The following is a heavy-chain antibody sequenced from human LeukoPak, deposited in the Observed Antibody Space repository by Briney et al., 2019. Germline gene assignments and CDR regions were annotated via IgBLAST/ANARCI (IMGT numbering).Heavy chain of an antibody. CDR2: ISWNSGSI. CDR1: GLTFDDYA. CDR3: AKDNSPYYYDSSGYRLDY. V-gene: IGHV3-9*01. D-gene: IGHD3-22*01. J-gene: IGHJ4*02. Sequence: GGSLRLSCAASGLTFDDYAMHWVRQAPGKGLEWVSGISWNSGSIGYADSVKGRFTISRDNAKNSLYLQMNSLRAEDTALYYCAKDNSPYYYDSSGYRLDYWGQGTLVTVSS.